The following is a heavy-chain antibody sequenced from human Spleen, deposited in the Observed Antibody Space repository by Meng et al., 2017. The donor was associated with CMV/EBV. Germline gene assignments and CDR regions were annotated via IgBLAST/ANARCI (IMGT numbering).Heavy chain of an antibody. V-gene: IGHV1-68*01. J-gene: IGHJ5*02. D-gene: IGHD3-3*01. CDR3: ARGARGYDFRP. CDR1: GYTFTCCS. Sequence: ASVKVSCKASGYTFTCCSLHWLQQAPGQGLERMRWITLYNGNTNYAKKFQGRVTITRDMSLRTAYIELSSLRSEDTAVYYCARGARGYDFRPWGQGTLVTVSS. CDR2: ITLYNGNT.